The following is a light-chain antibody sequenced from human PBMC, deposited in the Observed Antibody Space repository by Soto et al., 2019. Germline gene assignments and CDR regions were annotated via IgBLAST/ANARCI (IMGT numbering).Light chain of an antibody. CDR2: CAS. Sequence: DIVMTQSPDSLAVSLGERATINCKSSRSVLYSSNNMNYLAWYQQKPGQPPRLLIYCASTRESGVPDRFSGSGSGTDFTLTISSLQAEDVAVYYCQQYYSTPYTFGQGTKLEIK. CDR3: QQYYSTPYT. V-gene: IGKV4-1*01. CDR1: RSVLYSSNNMNY. J-gene: IGKJ2*01.